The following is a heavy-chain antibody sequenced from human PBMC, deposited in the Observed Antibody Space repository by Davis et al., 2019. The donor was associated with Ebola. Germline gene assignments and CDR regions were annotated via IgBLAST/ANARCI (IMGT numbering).Heavy chain of an antibody. Sequence: ASVKVSCKASGYTFTSYYMHWVRQAPGQGLEWMGLINPSGGSTSYAQKFQGRVTMTRDTSTSTVYMELSSLRSEDTAVYYCARDRKPMVRGDYFDYWGQGTLVTVSS. CDR3: ARDRKPMVRGDYFDY. CDR2: INPSGGST. CDR1: GYTFTSYY. J-gene: IGHJ4*02. D-gene: IGHD3-10*01. V-gene: IGHV1-46*03.